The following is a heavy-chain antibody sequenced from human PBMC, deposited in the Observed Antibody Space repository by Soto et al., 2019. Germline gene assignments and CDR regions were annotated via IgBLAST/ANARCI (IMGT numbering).Heavy chain of an antibody. Sequence: QVQLVQSGAEVKKPGASVTVSCKASGYTFTSYDINWVRQATGQGFEWMGWMNANKGRTGYAQKFQGRVTMTRNTAINTAYMELSSLGSEDTAVYYCARGRWEVAPDCWGQGTLVTVSS. D-gene: IGHD1-26*01. V-gene: IGHV1-8*02. CDR1: GYTFTSYD. J-gene: IGHJ4*02. CDR2: MNANKGRT. CDR3: ARGRWEVAPDC.